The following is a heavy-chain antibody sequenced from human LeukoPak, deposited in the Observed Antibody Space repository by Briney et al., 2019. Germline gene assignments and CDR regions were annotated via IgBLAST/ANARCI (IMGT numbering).Heavy chain of an antibody. CDR2: IYYTGST. Sequence: SGTLSLTCTVSGGSVSSGSYYWSCIRQPPGSGLEWIGYIYYTGSTNYNPSLKSRVTISVDTSKSQFSLKLSSVTAADTAVYYCARDGSGSYVYWGQGTLVTVSS. V-gene: IGHV4-61*01. J-gene: IGHJ4*02. CDR1: GGSVSSGSYY. CDR3: ARDGSGSYVY. D-gene: IGHD3-10*01.